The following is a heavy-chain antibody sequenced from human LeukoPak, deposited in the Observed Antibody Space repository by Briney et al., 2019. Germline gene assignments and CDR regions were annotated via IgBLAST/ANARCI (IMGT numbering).Heavy chain of an antibody. V-gene: IGHV3-23*01. D-gene: IGHD6-19*01. CDR1: GFSFSSYA. CDR3: AKDLTHGSSGQSDY. Sequence: GGSLRLSCAVSGFSFSSYAMSWVRQAPGKGLEWVSAISGSGGSTYYADSVKGRFTISRDNSKNTLYLQMNSLRAEDTAVYYCAKDLTHGSSGQSDYWGQGTLVTVSS. J-gene: IGHJ4*02. CDR2: ISGSGGST.